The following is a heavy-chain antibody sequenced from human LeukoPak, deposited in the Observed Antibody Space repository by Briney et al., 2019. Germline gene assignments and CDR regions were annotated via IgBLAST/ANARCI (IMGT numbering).Heavy chain of an antibody. J-gene: IGHJ3*02. Sequence: GASVKVSCKASGYTFTSYGISWVRQAPGQGLEWMGWISAYNGNTNYAQKLQGRVTMTTDTSTSTAYMELRSLRSDDTDVYYCARGLSGAYYDFWSGSLPFDIWGQGTMVTVSS. CDR3: ARGLSGAYYDFWSGSLPFDI. CDR2: ISAYNGNT. D-gene: IGHD3-3*01. CDR1: GYTFTSYG. V-gene: IGHV1-18*01.